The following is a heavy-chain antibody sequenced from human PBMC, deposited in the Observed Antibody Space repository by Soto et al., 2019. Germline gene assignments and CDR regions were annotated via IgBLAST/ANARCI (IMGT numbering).Heavy chain of an antibody. J-gene: IGHJ1*01. D-gene: IGHD3-10*01. CDR2: VNPNNGNT. Sequence: QVQLVQSGAEVKKPGASVKVSCKASGYTFTSYDISWVRQATGQGLEWMGWVNPNNGNTDYAPKFQCRVTMTMNTSVVTAYMELSSLRSEDTAVYYCTRSTRNYYALVSYSYFRHGGQGTLVTVSS. V-gene: IGHV1-8*01. CDR1: GYTFTSYD. CDR3: TRSTRNYYALVSYSYFRH.